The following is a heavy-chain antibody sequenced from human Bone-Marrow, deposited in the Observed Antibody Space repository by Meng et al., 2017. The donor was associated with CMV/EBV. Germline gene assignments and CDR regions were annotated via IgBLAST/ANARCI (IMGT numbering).Heavy chain of an antibody. J-gene: IGHJ6*02. CDR1: GFTFSSYW. Sequence: GESLKISCAASGFTFSSYWMRWVRQAPGKGLEWVANIKQDGSEKYYVDSVKGRFTISRDNAKNSLYLQMNSLRAEDTAVYYCAKGTYYDFWSGYLSAYGMDVWGQGTTVTVSS. D-gene: IGHD3-3*01. V-gene: IGHV3-7*01. CDR3: AKGTYYDFWSGYLSAYGMDV. CDR2: IKQDGSEK.